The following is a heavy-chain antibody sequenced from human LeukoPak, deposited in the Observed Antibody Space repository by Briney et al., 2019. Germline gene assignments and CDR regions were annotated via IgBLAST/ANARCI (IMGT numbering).Heavy chain of an antibody. Sequence: GRSLRLSCAASGYTFDDYAMHWVRQAPGKGLEWVSGISWNSGSIGYADSVKGRFTISRDNAKNSLYLQMNSLRAEDTAVYYCARDYGPRWFFDIWGQGTMVTVSS. CDR1: GYTFDDYA. V-gene: IGHV3-9*01. CDR2: ISWNSGSI. D-gene: IGHD3-10*01. CDR3: ARDYGPRWFFDI. J-gene: IGHJ3*02.